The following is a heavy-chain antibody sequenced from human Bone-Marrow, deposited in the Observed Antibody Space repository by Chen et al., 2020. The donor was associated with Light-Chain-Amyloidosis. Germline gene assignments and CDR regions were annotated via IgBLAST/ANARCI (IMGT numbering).Heavy chain of an antibody. CDR2: INWNGGRT. V-gene: IGHV3-20*04. Sequence: EVQLVESGGRVVRPGGSLRLSCAASGFTFDDYGKSWVRQAPGKGLEWVSGINWNGGRTGYADFVKGRFTISRDNAKNSLDLQMNTLSPEDTALYYCAREAGVGITYYFDLWGPGTLVTVSS. CDR3: AREAGVGITYYFDL. CDR1: GFTFDDYG. D-gene: IGHD3-3*01. J-gene: IGHJ2*01.